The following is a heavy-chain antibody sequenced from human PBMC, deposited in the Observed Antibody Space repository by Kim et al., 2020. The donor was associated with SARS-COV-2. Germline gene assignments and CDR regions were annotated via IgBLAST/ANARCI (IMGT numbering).Heavy chain of an antibody. J-gene: IGHJ4*02. V-gene: IGHV1-46*01. CDR3: ARAIYSYGTGAFDY. D-gene: IGHD5-18*01. Sequence: EQKFQGRVTMTRDTSTSPVDMELSRLRSEDTAVYYCARAIYSYGTGAFDYWGQGTLVTVSS.